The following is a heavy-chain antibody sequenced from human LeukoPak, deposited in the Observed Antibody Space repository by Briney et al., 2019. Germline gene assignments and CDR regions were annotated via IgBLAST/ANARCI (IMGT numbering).Heavy chain of an antibody. Sequence: PSETLSLTCTVSGASISSSYCTWIRQPAGEGLEWIGRISTGGGTTYNPSFKSRVTMSVDASKNQFSLNLTSVTAADTAVYYCARDQTYYVSSGYCYVTYFHHWGQGILVTVSS. J-gene: IGHJ1*01. V-gene: IGHV4-4*07. CDR3: ARDQTYYVSSGYCYVTYFHH. D-gene: IGHD3-22*01. CDR2: ISTGGGT. CDR1: GASISSSY.